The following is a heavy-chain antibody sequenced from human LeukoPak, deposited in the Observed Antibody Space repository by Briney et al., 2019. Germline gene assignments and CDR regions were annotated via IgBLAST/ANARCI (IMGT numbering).Heavy chain of an antibody. CDR1: GFTFSSYW. D-gene: IGHD2-2*01. Sequence: PGGSLRLSCAASGFTFSSYWMSWVRQAPGKGLEWVANIKQDGSEKYYVDSVKGRFTISRDNAKNSLYLQMNSLRAEDTAVYYCARDVWDIVVVPAAIGVSGDYWGQGTLVTVSS. CDR2: IKQDGSEK. V-gene: IGHV3-7*01. J-gene: IGHJ4*02. CDR3: ARDVWDIVVVPAAIGVSGDY.